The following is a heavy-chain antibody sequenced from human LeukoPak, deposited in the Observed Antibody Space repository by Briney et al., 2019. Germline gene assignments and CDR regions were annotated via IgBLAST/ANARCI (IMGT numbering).Heavy chain of an antibody. CDR3: ARNGYDSSGYYYMPFDY. CDR2: IHYSGST. D-gene: IGHD3-22*01. J-gene: IGHJ4*02. V-gene: IGHV4-59*08. Sequence: PSETLSLTCSVTGASISSHYWSWIRQPPGKGLEWIGYIHYSGSTNCNPSLKSRVTISLDTSKNQFSLKLSSVTAADTAVYYCARNGYDSSGYYYMPFDYWGQGTLDTVSS. CDR1: GASISSHY.